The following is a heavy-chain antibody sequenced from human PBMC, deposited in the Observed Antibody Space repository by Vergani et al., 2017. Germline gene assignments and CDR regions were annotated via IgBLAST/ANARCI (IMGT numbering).Heavy chain of an antibody. CDR3: ASRYSGYAGIEYYFDY. D-gene: IGHD5-12*01. J-gene: IGHJ4*02. CDR2: IYHSGST. Sequence: QVQLQESGPGLVKPSETLSLTCAVSGYSISSGYYWGWIRQPPGKGLEWIGSIYHSGSTYYNPSLKSRVTISVDTSKNQFSLKLSSVTAAATAVYYCASRYSGYAGIEYYFDYWGQGTLVTVSS. V-gene: IGHV4-38-2*01. CDR1: GYSISSGYY.